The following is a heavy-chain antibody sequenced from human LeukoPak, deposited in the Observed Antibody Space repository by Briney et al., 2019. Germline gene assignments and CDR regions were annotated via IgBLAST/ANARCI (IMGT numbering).Heavy chain of an antibody. D-gene: IGHD3-22*01. CDR2: IYDSGST. J-gene: IGHJ4*02. CDR3: ARVKVVITFLFSASSEKKKYYFDS. V-gene: IGHV4-59*01. Sequence: SETLSLTCTVSGGSISSYYWSWIRQPPGKGLEWIGNIYDSGSTNHNPSLKSRVTISVDKSKNQFSLKLTSVTAADTAVYYCARVKVVITFLFSASSEKKKYYFDSCGQGTLVTVSS. CDR1: GGSISSYY.